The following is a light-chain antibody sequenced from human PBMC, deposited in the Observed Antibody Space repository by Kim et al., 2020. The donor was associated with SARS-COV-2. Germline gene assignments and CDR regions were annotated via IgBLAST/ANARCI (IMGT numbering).Light chain of an antibody. CDR1: QSVSNR. J-gene: IGKJ4*01. Sequence: EIVMTQYPATLSVSPGERATLSCRASQSVSNRLAWYQKKPGQAPRLLIHDASTRATGIPARFTGSGSGTEFTLTISSLQSEDFAVYYCQQYINWPPLTFGGGTKVDIK. V-gene: IGKV3D-15*01. CDR3: QQYINWPPLT. CDR2: DAS.